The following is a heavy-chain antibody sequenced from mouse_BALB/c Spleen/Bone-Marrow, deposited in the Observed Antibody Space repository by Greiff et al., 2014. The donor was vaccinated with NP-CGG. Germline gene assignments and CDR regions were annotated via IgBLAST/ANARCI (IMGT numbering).Heavy chain of an antibody. CDR1: GYTFTSYW. Sequence: VKLQESGAELAKPGASVKMSCKASGYTFTSYWMHWVKQRPGQGLEWIGYINPSTGYTDYNQKFKDKATLTAGKSSSTAYMQLSSLTSEDSAVYYCARRLNWDWFAYWGQGTLVTVSA. CDR2: INPSTGYT. CDR3: ARRLNWDWFAY. V-gene: IGHV1-7*01. J-gene: IGHJ3*01. D-gene: IGHD4-1*01.